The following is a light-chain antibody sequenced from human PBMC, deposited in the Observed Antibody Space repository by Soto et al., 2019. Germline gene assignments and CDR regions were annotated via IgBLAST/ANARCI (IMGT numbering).Light chain of an antibody. CDR1: SSDVGGYNY. V-gene: IGLV2-14*01. Sequence: QSALTQPASVSGSPGQSITISCTGTSSDVGGYNYVSWYQHHPGKAPKLIIYEVTNRRSGVSNRFSASKSGNTASLTISGLQAEAEADYYCSSYRSASTGVFGTGTKVTVL. CDR3: SSYRSASTGV. CDR2: EVT. J-gene: IGLJ1*01.